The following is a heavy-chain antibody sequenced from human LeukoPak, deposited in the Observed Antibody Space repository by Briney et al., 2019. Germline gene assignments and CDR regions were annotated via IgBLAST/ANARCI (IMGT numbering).Heavy chain of an antibody. CDR2: INSDGSST. J-gene: IGHJ5*02. Sequence: GGSLRLSCAASGFTFSSYGMHWVRQAPGKGLVWVSRINSDGSSTSYADSVKGRFTISRDNAKNTLYLQMNSLRAEDTAVYYCAREYSSGWYIGWFDPWGQGTLVTVSS. D-gene: IGHD6-19*01. CDR3: AREYSSGWYIGWFDP. CDR1: GFTFSSYG. V-gene: IGHV3-74*01.